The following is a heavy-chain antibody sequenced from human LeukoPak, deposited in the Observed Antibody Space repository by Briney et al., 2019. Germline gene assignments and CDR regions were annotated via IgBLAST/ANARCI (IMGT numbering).Heavy chain of an antibody. CDR3: ASFDSSGYYLDY. Sequence: PSETLSLTCTVSGGSISSSSYYWGWIRQPPGKGLEWIGSIFYSGSTYYNSSLKSRVTISVDPSKNQFSLKLSSVTAADTAVYYCASFDSSGYYLDYWGQGTLVTVSS. V-gene: IGHV4-39*01. D-gene: IGHD3-22*01. CDR2: IFYSGST. CDR1: GGSISSSSYY. J-gene: IGHJ4*02.